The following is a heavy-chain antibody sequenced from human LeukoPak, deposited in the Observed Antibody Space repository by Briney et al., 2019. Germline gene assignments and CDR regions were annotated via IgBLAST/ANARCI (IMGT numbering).Heavy chain of an antibody. CDR1: GFTFSSYA. J-gene: IGHJ4*02. V-gene: IGHV3-23*01. D-gene: IGHD2-2*02. CDR2: ISGSGGST. Sequence: GGSLRLSCAASGFTFSSYAMSWVRQAPGKGQEWVSAISGSGGSTYYADSVKGRFTISRDNSKNTLYLQMNSLRAEDTAVYYCALPAAILAVASQFDYWGQGTLVTVSS. CDR3: ALPAAILAVASQFDY.